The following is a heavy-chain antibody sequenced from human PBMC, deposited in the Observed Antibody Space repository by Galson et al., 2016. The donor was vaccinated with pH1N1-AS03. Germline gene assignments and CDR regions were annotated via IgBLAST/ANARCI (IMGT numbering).Heavy chain of an antibody. V-gene: IGHV3-7*01. J-gene: IGHJ6*02. CDR1: GFTFSSYW. Sequence: SLRLSCAASGFTFSSYWMTWVRQAPGKGLEWVAHIKQDGSEKYYVDSVKGRFAISRDNAKNSLYLQMNSLRAEDTAVYYCARVPYSYGMDVWGQGTTVTVSS. CDR3: ARVPYSYGMDV. CDR2: IKQDGSEK.